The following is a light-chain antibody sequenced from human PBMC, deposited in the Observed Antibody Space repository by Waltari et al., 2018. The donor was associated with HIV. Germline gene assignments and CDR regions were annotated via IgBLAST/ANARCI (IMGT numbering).Light chain of an antibody. CDR2: SNN. CDR1: SSNIGSNT. CDR3: AAWXDXLNGLLV. V-gene: IGLV1-44*01. Sequence: QSVLTQPPSASGTPGQRXTXXCXGXSSNIGSNTVNWYXQLPGTAPKLLIYSNNQRPSGVPDRCSCSXSGXSASLAISGLQSEDEADXYCAAWXDXLNGLLVFGTGTKVTVL. J-gene: IGLJ1*01.